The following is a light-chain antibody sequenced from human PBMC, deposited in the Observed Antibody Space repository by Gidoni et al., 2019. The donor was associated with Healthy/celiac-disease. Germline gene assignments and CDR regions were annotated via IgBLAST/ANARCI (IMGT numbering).Light chain of an antibody. CDR1: QDISNY. CDR3: QQYDNLPWWT. J-gene: IGKJ1*01. Sequence: DIQMTQSPSSLSASVGDRVTITCQASQDISNYLNWYQQKPGKAPKLLIYEASNLETRVPSRFSGSGSGTDFTFTISSLKPEDIATYYCQQYDNLPWWTFGQGTKVEIK. CDR2: EAS. V-gene: IGKV1-33*01.